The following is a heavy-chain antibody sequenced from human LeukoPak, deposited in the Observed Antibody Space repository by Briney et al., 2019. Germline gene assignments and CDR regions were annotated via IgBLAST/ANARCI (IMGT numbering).Heavy chain of an antibody. CDR2: IYYSGST. V-gene: IGHV4-59*08. CDR3: VRRVRYFGQNDY. Sequence: KPSETLSLTCTVSGASFSDYYWSWIRQPPGKGLGWIAYIYYSGSTNYNPSLKSRVTISVDTSNNQFSLDLRSVTAADSAVYYCVRRVRYFGQNDYWGQGTLVTVSS. D-gene: IGHD3-9*01. J-gene: IGHJ4*02. CDR1: GASFSDYY.